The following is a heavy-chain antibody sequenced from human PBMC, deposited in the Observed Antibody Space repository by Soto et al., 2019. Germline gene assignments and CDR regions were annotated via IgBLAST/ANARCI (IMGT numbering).Heavy chain of an antibody. J-gene: IGHJ6*02. CDR1: GFTFSSYG. CDR3: AKDPRVVGATIYYYYGMDV. V-gene: IGHV3-30*18. D-gene: IGHD1-26*01. Sequence: PGGSLRLSCAASGFTFSSYGMHWVRQAPGKGLEWVAVISYDGSNKYYADSVKGRFTISRDNSKNTLYLQMNSLRAEDTAVYYCAKDPRVVGATIYYYYGMDVWGQGTTVTVSS. CDR2: ISYDGSNK.